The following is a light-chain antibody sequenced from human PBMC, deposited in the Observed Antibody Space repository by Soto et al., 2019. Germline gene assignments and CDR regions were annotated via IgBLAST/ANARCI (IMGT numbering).Light chain of an antibody. Sequence: QSVLTQSPSASASLGASVTLTCTLSSGHSSYAIAWHQQQPEKGTRYLVKVNSDGSHSKGAGIPDRFSGSSAGAERSLTISSLEYEDEAYYYCQTWGTGIVVFGGGTKLTVL. J-gene: IGLJ2*01. CDR1: SGHSSYA. CDR3: QTWGTGIVV. V-gene: IGLV4-69*01. CDR2: VNSDGSH.